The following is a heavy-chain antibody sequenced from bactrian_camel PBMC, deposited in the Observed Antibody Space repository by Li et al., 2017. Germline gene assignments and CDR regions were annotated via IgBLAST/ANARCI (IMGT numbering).Heavy chain of an antibody. CDR3: ASWGTGS. CDR1: GFTFNSYY. CDR2: INTGGDFT. J-gene: IGHJ6*01. V-gene: IGHV3S40*01. Sequence: VQLVESGGGSVQAGGSLRLYCAASGFTFNSYYMSWVRQVPGKGLDWVSEINTGGDFTRYAHSVKGRFTISRDNAKNTVYLQMNSLKPEDTAVYYCASWGTGSRGQGTQVTVS. D-gene: IGHD5*01.